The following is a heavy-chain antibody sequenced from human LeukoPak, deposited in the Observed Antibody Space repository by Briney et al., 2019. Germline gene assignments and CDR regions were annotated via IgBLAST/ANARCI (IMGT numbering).Heavy chain of an antibody. Sequence: GGSLRLSCVVSGFTFSSYAMGWVRQPPGKGLEWVSATSGSGGNTYYADSVKGRFTISRDNSKNTLYLQVNSLRAEDTAVYYCVKGANQGGGLGYCSSTSCPPDYWGQGTLVTVSS. D-gene: IGHD2-2*01. CDR1: GFTFSSYA. CDR2: TSGSGGNT. CDR3: VKGANQGGGLGYCSSTSCPPDY. J-gene: IGHJ4*02. V-gene: IGHV3-23*01.